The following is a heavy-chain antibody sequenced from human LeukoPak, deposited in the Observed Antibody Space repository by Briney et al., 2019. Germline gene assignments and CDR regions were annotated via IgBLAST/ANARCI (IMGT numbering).Heavy chain of an antibody. CDR2: IKQDGSEK. J-gene: IGHJ4*02. CDR3: ARDLYRIVVVPHYFDY. V-gene: IGHV3-7*01. D-gene: IGHD3-22*01. Sequence: GGSLRLSCAASGFTFSSYWMSWVRQAPGKGLEWVANIKQDGSEKYYVDSVKGRFTISGDNAKNSLYLQMNSLRAEDTAVYYCARDLYRIVVVPHYFDYWGQGTLVTVSS. CDR1: GFTFSSYW.